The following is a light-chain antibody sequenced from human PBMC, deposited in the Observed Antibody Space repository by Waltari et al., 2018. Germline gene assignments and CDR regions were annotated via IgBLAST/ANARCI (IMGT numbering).Light chain of an antibody. CDR2: TAT. Sequence: DIQLTQSPSFLSASLGDRVTVTCRASQSINNFLAWFQQKPGEAPKLLIHTATTLQRGVPSRFRGTGSGTEFILTIGSLQPEDFATYFCQQVNSYPLTFGGGTTVEMK. V-gene: IGKV1-9*01. CDR1: QSINNF. J-gene: IGKJ4*01. CDR3: QQVNSYPLT.